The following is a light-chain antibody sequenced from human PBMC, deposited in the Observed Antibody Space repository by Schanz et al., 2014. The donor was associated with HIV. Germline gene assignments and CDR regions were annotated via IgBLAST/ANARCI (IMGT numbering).Light chain of an antibody. Sequence: DIVLTQSPGTLSLSPGERATLSCRASQSVTSNYLAWYQQKHGQAPRLLIYDASNRATGIPDRFSGSGSGTDFTLTISRLEPEDFAVYFCQHYDSSPLAFGQGTKVEIK. CDR1: QSVTSNY. J-gene: IGKJ1*01. CDR2: DAS. V-gene: IGKV3-20*01. CDR3: QHYDSSPLA.